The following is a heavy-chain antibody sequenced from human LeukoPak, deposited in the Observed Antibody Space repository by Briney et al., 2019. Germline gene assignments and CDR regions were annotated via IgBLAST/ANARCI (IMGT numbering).Heavy chain of an antibody. D-gene: IGHD3-22*01. V-gene: IGHV3-33*01. CDR2: IWYDGSNK. Sequence: GGSLRLSCAASGFTFSSYGMHWVRQAPGKGLEWVAVIWYDGSNKYYADSVKGRFTISRDNSKNTLYLQMNSLRAEVTAVYYCARESLEYYYDSSGYYYNYWGQGTLVTVSS. CDR1: GFTFSSYG. CDR3: ARESLEYYYDSSGYYYNY. J-gene: IGHJ4*02.